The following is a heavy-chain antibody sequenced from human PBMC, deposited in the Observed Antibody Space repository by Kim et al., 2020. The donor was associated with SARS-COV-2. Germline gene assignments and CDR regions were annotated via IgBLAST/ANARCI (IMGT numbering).Heavy chain of an antibody. D-gene: IGHD6-6*01. CDR2: T. J-gene: IGHJ4*02. Sequence: TGYAQKFRGRVTMTRNTSISTAYMELSSLRSEDTAVYYCARVPDVLTIDYWGQGTLVTVSS. CDR3: ARVPDVLTIDY. V-gene: IGHV1-8*01.